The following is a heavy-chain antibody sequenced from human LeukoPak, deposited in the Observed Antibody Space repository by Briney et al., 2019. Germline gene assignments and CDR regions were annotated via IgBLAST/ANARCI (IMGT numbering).Heavy chain of an antibody. V-gene: IGHV4-59*12. Sequence: SETLSLTCTVRNGSMTHFYWSWIRQTPGKGLEWIGYIYYSGTTKYNPSLQSRVTISIDTSKNQFSLKLSSVTAADTAVYYCARGRSHCSSTSCPGAFDIWGQGTMVTVSS. CDR1: NGSMTHFY. D-gene: IGHD2-2*01. J-gene: IGHJ3*02. CDR2: IYYSGTT. CDR3: ARGRSHCSSTSCPGAFDI.